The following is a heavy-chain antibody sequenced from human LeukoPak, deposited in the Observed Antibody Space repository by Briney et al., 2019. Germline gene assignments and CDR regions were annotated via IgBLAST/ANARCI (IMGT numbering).Heavy chain of an antibody. Sequence: GGSMRLSCVASGFTFSSYWMHWVRQAPGKGLVWVSSIFRDGSNTRYADSVKGRFSISRDNAKNTLYLQMNSLRGEDTAVYYCAKRNTVDKGALDYWGQETLVTVSS. D-gene: IGHD4-17*01. CDR3: AKRNTVDKGALDY. CDR2: IFRDGSNT. CDR1: GFTFSSYW. V-gene: IGHV3-74*01. J-gene: IGHJ4*02.